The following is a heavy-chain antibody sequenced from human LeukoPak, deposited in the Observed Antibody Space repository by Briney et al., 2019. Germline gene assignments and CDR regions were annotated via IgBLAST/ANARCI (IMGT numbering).Heavy chain of an antibody. Sequence: SETLSLTCTVSGGSISISSYYWGWIRQPPGKGLEWIGSIYYSGSTYYNPSLKSRVTISVDTSKNQFSLKLSSVTAADTAVCYCALIGPFYYYYMDVWGKGTTVTVSS. V-gene: IGHV4-39*01. J-gene: IGHJ6*03. CDR2: IYYSGST. CDR3: ALIGPFYYYYMDV. CDR1: GGSISISSYY.